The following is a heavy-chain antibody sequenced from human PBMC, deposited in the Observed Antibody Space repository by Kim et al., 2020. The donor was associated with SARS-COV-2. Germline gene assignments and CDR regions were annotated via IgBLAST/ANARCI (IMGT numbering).Heavy chain of an antibody. J-gene: IGHJ4*02. CDR3: ARDGYGSGSPNFDY. V-gene: IGHV3-48*02. D-gene: IGHD3-10*01. Sequence: GGSLRLSCAASGFTFSSYSMNWVRQAPGKGLEWVSYISSSSTIYYADSVKGRFTISRDNAKNSLYLQMNSLRDEDTAVYYCARDGYGSGSPNFDYWGQGT. CDR1: GFTFSSYS. CDR2: ISSSSTI.